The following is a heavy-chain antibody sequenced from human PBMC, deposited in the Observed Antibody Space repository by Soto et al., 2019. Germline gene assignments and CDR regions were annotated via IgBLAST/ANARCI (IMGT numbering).Heavy chain of an antibody. CDR2: IYYSGST. D-gene: IGHD2-15*01. Sequence: SETLSLTCTVSGGSISSYYWSWIRQPPGKGLEWIGYIYYSGSTNYNPSLKSRVTISVDTSKNQFSLKLSYVTAADTAVYYCARRYCSGVSCYSALDYWGQGTLVTVSS. CDR3: ARRYCSGVSCYSALDY. CDR1: GGSISSYY. V-gene: IGHV4-59*08. J-gene: IGHJ4*02.